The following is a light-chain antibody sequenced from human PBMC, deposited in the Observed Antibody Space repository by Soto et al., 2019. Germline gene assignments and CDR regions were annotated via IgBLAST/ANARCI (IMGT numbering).Light chain of an antibody. Sequence: VGSPSAVSLPVPPGEPASISCRASQSLLHSNGYNYLDWYLQKPGQSPQILIYLGSNGASGVPDRFRGSGSGTYFTLNITSVQAEDVALDYCIQARHIPFTFGPGTQVDIK. J-gene: IGKJ3*01. V-gene: IGKV2-28*01. CDR2: LGS. CDR3: IQARHIPFT. CDR1: QSLLHSNGYNY.